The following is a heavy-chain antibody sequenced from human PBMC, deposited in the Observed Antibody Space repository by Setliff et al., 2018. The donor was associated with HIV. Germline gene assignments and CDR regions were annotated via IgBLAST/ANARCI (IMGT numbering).Heavy chain of an antibody. D-gene: IGHD2-15*01. J-gene: IGHJ5*02. V-gene: IGHV4-61*09. CDR3: ARDRICSGGSCYVGWFDP. Sequence: SETLSLTCTVSGGSISSGTYYWSWIRQPAGKGLEWIGHIYTSGTTNYNPSLKSRVTISLDTSKNQFSLKLSSVTAADTAVYYCARDRICSGGSCYVGWFDPWGQGALVTVSS. CDR2: IYTSGTT. CDR1: GGSISSGTYY.